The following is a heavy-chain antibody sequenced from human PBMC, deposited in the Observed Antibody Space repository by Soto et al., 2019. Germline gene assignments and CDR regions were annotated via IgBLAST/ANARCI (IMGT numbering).Heavy chain of an antibody. D-gene: IGHD2-21*02. CDR1: GGTFSSYA. J-gene: IGHJ6*02. CDR3: VRDGRGCGCDCYSGYYYYYYGMDV. CDR2: IIPIFGTA. Sequence: SVKVSCKASGGTFSSYAISWVRQAPGQGLEWMGGIIPIFGTANYAQKFQGRVTITADESTSTAYMELSSLRSEDTAVYYCVRDGRGCGCDCYSGYYYYYYGMDVWGQWTTVTVSS. V-gene: IGHV1-69*13.